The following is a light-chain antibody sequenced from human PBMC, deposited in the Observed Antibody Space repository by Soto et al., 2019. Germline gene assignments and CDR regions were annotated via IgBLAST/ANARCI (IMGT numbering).Light chain of an antibody. Sequence: GDRVTITCRASQDISRYLAWYQQRAGKAPKLLIYGASTLQSGVPSRFSGSGSGTEFTLTISSLQPEDFATYHCRQLQRTPFTFGPGTTVDV. CDR3: RQLQRTPFT. J-gene: IGKJ3*01. V-gene: IGKV1-9*01. CDR1: QDISRY. CDR2: GAS.